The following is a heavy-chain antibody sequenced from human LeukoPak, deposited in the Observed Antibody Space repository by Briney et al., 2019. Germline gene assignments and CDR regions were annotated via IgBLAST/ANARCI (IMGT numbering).Heavy chain of an antibody. J-gene: IGHJ4*02. D-gene: IGHD2-15*01. V-gene: IGHV3-11*06. Sequence: PGGSLRLSCAASGFTFSDYYMSWIRQAPGKGLEWVSYISSSSSYTNYADSVKGRFTISRDNAKNSLYLLMNSLRAEDTAVYYCARWYCSGGSCYPRFDYWGQGTLVTVSS. CDR3: ARWYCSGGSCYPRFDY. CDR1: GFTFSDYY. CDR2: ISSSSSYT.